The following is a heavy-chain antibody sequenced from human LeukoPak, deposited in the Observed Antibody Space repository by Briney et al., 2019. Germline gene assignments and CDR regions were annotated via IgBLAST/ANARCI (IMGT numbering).Heavy chain of an antibody. V-gene: IGHV1-46*01. CDR1: GCTFSSYY. J-gene: IGHJ4*02. CDR2: INPTDGGT. CDR3: ARVPGDGYNFSFDY. Sequence: ASVKVSCKASGCTFSSYYMHWVRQAPGQGLEWMGIINPTDGGTNYAQKFQGRVTMTRDTSTSTVYMELSSLRSEDTAVYYCARVPGDGYNFSFDYWGQGTLVTVSS. D-gene: IGHD5-24*01.